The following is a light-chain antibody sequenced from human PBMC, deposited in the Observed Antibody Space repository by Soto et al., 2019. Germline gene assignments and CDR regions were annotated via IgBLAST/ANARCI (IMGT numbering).Light chain of an antibody. Sequence: EVVLTQSPGTLSLSPGERATLSCRASQSVSSTYLAWYQQRPGQAPRLLIYGASTRATDIPDRISGSGSGTDFTLTVSRLEPEDFAVYYCQHYYNSWTFGQGTQVEIK. CDR2: GAS. CDR3: QHYYNSWT. V-gene: IGKV3-20*01. CDR1: QSVSSTY. J-gene: IGKJ1*01.